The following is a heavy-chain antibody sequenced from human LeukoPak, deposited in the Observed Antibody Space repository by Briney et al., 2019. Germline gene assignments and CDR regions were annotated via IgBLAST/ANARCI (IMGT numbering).Heavy chain of an antibody. J-gene: IGHJ6*03. CDR1: GYTFTCYY. Sequence: ASVKVSCKASGYTFTCYYMHWVRQAPGQGLEWMGWINPNSGGTNYAQKFQGRVTMTRDTSISTAYMELSRLRSDDTAVYYCARRGHSSSWDVYYYYYMDVWGKGTTVTISS. V-gene: IGHV1-2*02. CDR3: ARRGHSSSWDVYYYYYMDV. CDR2: INPNSGGT. D-gene: IGHD6-13*01.